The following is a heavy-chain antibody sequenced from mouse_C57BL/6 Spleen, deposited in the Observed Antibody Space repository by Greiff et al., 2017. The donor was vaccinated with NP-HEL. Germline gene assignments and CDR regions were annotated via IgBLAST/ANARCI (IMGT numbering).Heavy chain of an antibody. CDR3: ARGEDPYYFDY. Sequence: DVKLQESGPGLVKPSQSLSLTCSVTGYSITSGYYWNWIRQFPGNKLEWMGYISYDGSNNYNPSLKNRISITRDTSKNQFFLKLNSVTTEDTATYYCARGEDPYYFDYWGQGTTLTVSS. CDR2: ISYDGSN. V-gene: IGHV3-6*01. J-gene: IGHJ2*01. CDR1: GYSITSGYY.